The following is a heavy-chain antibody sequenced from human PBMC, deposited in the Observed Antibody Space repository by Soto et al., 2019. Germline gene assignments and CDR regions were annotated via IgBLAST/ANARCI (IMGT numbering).Heavy chain of an antibody. CDR1: GFTFTTYA. Sequence: GGSLRLSCAASGFTFTTYAMTWVRQAPGKGLEWVSTLSGTGRSTYYADSVKGRFTISRDNSKNTLFLQMNSLRAEDTAIYYCAKDGSYYFDSSGYFYFDSWGQGTLVTVSS. CDR3: AKDGSYYFDSSGYFYFDS. D-gene: IGHD3-22*01. V-gene: IGHV3-23*01. J-gene: IGHJ4*02. CDR2: LSGTGRST.